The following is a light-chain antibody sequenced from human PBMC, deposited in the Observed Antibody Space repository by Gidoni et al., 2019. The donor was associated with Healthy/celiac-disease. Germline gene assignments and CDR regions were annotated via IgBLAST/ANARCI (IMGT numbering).Light chain of an antibody. Sequence: SYELTQPSSVSVSPGQTARITCSGDVLAKKYARWFQQKPGQAPVLVIYKDSERPSGIPERFSGSGSGTTVTLTISGAQVEDEADYYCYSAADNKEVFGGGTKLTVL. J-gene: IGLJ3*02. V-gene: IGLV3-27*01. CDR1: VLAKKY. CDR2: KDS. CDR3: YSAADNKEV.